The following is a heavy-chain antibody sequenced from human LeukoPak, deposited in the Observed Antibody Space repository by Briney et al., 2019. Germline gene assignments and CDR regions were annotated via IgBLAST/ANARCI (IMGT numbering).Heavy chain of an antibody. CDR1: GYSISSGYY. CDR2: IFQRGYS. V-gene: IGHV4-38-2*01. J-gene: IGHJ5*02. D-gene: IGHD1-1*01. CDR3: AGDKETTGNGRPNWFDP. Sequence: SETLSLTCAVSGYSISSGYYWGWIRQPPGKGLQWIGSIFQRGYSYYNPSLKSRVTISVDPSRNQFSLKLSSVTAADTAVYYCAGDKETTGNGRPNWFDPWGQGTLVTVSS.